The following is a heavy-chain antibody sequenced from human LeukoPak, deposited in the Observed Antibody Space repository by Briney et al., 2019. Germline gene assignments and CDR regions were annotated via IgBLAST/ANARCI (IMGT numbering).Heavy chain of an antibody. CDR2: INHSGST. D-gene: IGHD2-21*02. CDR1: GGSFSGYY. Sequence: SETLSLTCAVYGGSFSGYYWSWIRRPPGKGLEWIGEINHSGSTNYNPSLKSRVTISVDTSKNQFSLKLSSVTAADTAVYYCARARAYCGGDCYSVYYYYMDVWGKGTTVTVSS. V-gene: IGHV4-34*01. J-gene: IGHJ6*03. CDR3: ARARAYCGGDCYSVYYYYMDV.